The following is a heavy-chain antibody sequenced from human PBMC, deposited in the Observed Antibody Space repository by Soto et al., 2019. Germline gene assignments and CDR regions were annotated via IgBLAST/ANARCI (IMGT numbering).Heavy chain of an antibody. D-gene: IGHD3-3*01. CDR3: SREGITILGVVRA. Sequence: QVQLVQSGAEVKKPGASVKVSCKASGYTFTSYGISWVRQAPGQGLEWMGWISAYNGNTNYVQKLQGRVTMTTDTSTSKGYMGRSSLRTDDTAVYYCSREGITILGVVRAWGRGTLVTVCS. CDR2: ISAYNGNT. CDR1: GYTFTSYG. V-gene: IGHV1-18*01. J-gene: IGHJ4*02.